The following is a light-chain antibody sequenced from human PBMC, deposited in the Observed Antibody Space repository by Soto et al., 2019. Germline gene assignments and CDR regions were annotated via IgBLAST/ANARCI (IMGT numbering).Light chain of an antibody. Sequence: GHIVTITCRASQSISSWLAWYQQKPGKAPKLLIYDASSLESGVPSRFSGSGSGTEFTLTISSLQPDDFATYYCQHYNSYSEAFGQGTKVDI. CDR2: DAS. CDR1: QSISSW. CDR3: QHYNSYSEA. V-gene: IGKV1-5*01. J-gene: IGKJ1*01.